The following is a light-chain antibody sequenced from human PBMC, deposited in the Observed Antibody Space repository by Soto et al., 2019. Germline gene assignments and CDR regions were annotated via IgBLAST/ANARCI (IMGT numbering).Light chain of an antibody. Sequence: EIVLTQSPGTLSLSPGGRATLSCRASQSVSSSYLAWYQQKPGQAPRLVIYGASSRATGIPDRFSGSGSGTDFTLTISRLEPEDFAVYYCQQYGSSGTFGQGTKVDIK. CDR3: QQYGSSGT. CDR2: GAS. V-gene: IGKV3-20*01. J-gene: IGKJ1*01. CDR1: QSVSSSY.